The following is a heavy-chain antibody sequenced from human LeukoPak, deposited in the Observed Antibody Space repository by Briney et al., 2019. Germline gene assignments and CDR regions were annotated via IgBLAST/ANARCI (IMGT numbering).Heavy chain of an antibody. CDR1: GFTFSTCG. CDR2: ISGSGGST. CDR3: AELGITMIGGV. Sequence: GGTLRLSCEASGFTFSTCGMSWVRQAPGKGLEWVSAISGSGGSTYYADSVKGRFTISRDNAKNSLYLQMNSLRAEDTAVYYCAELGITMIGGVWGKGTTVTISS. V-gene: IGHV3-23*01. J-gene: IGHJ6*04. D-gene: IGHD3-10*02.